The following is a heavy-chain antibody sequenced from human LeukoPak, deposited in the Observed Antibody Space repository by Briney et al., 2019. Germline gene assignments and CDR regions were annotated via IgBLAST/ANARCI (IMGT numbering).Heavy chain of an antibody. V-gene: IGHV1-46*01. J-gene: IGHJ5*02. Sequence: ASVKVSWKASGYTFISYYMHWVRQAPGQGLEWMGIINPSGGSTSYAQKFQGRVTMTRDTSTSTVYMELSSLRSEDTAVYYCARNWNYDYVWGSYRYDLFDPWGQGTLVTVSS. CDR3: ARNWNYDYVWGSYRYDLFDP. CDR1: GYTFISYY. CDR2: INPSGGST. D-gene: IGHD3-16*02.